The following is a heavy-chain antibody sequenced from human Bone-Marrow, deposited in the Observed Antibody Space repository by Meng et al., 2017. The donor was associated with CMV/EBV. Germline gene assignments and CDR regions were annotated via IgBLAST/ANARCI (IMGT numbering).Heavy chain of an antibody. CDR1: GFTLSSYE. Sequence: GGSLRLSCAASGFTLSSYEMNWVRQAPGKGLEWIAYIGDSGRTLYYADSVKGRFTISSDNAENSLYLQMNSLRAEDTAVYYCARDAPRNPLYYYGMDVWGQGTTVTVSS. J-gene: IGHJ6*02. CDR2: IGDSGRTL. V-gene: IGHV3-48*03. CDR3: ARDAPRNPLYYYGMDV.